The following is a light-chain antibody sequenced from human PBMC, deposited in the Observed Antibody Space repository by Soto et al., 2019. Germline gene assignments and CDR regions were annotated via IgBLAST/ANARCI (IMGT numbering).Light chain of an antibody. CDR2: DAS. V-gene: IGKV1-5*01. Sequence: DIQMTQSPSTLSASVGDRVTITCRASQSISSWLAWYQQKPGKAPKLLIYDASSLESGVPSRFSGSGSGTEFTLTISSLQPDDFATYYCQKYNSYPRTFGGGTKVEIK. CDR3: QKYNSYPRT. J-gene: IGKJ4*01. CDR1: QSISSW.